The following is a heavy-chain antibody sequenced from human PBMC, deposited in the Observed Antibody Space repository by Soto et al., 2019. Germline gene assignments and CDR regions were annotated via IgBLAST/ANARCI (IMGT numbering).Heavy chain of an antibody. Sequence: QVQLQESGPGLVKPSQTLSLTCTVSGGSISSGDYYWSWIRQPPGKGLEWIGYIYYSGSTYYNPSLKGRVTISVDTSKNQFSLKLSSVTAADTAVYYCARDNGYCSGGSCHSFDYWGQGTLVTVSS. CDR2: IYYSGST. CDR1: GGSISSGDYY. J-gene: IGHJ4*02. CDR3: ARDNGYCSGGSCHSFDY. D-gene: IGHD2-15*01. V-gene: IGHV4-30-4*01.